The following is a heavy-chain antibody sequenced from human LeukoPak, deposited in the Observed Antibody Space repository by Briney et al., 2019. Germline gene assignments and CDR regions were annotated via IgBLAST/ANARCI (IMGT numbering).Heavy chain of an antibody. CDR1: GGTFCTYA. J-gene: IGHJ4*02. D-gene: IGHD5-12*01. CDR2: IIPIVGIA. V-gene: IGHV1-69*04. Sequence: SVKVSCKASGGTFCTYAINWVRHAPRQGLEWMGRIIPIVGIANYAQKLQGRSTITADKFTSTAYMELSSLRSEDTAVYYSARERKENSGYDYFDYWGQGAMVTVSS. CDR3: ARERKENSGYDYFDY.